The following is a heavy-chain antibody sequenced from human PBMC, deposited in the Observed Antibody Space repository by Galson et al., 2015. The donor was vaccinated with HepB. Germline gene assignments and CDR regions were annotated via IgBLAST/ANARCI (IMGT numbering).Heavy chain of an antibody. Sequence: SETLSLTCTVSGGSISSGSYYWGWIRQPPGKGLEWIGSIYYSGSTYYNPSLKSRVTISVDTSKNQFSLKLSSVTAADTAVYYCASIYHEYSSSGVFDYWGQGTLVTVSS. J-gene: IGHJ4*02. CDR3: ASIYHEYSSSGVFDY. V-gene: IGHV4-39*01. CDR2: IYYSGST. CDR1: GGSISSGSYY. D-gene: IGHD6-6*01.